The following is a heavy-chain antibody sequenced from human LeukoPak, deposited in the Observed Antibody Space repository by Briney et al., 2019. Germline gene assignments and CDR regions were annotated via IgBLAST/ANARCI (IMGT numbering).Heavy chain of an antibody. J-gene: IGHJ4*02. Sequence: ASVKVSCKASGGTFISYAISWVRQAPGQGLEWMGWISGYNGNTNYAQKFQGRVTMTIDTSTSTLYMELRSLRSDDTAVYYCARGRTHRRLWLGESTGGPFDYWGQGTLVTVSS. CDR1: GGTFISYA. CDR3: ARGRTHRRLWLGESTGGPFDY. V-gene: IGHV1-18*01. CDR2: ISGYNGNT. D-gene: IGHD3-10*01.